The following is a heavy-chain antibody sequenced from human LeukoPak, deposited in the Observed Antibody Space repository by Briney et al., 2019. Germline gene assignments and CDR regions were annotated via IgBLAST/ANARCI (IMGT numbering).Heavy chain of an antibody. D-gene: IGHD3-10*01. V-gene: IGHV1-18*01. CDR3: ARPRVYGSGSYYTDFDY. CDR1: GYTFTSYG. Sequence: ASMKVSCKASGYTFTSYGISWVRQAPGQGLEWMGWISAYNGNTNYAQKLQGRVTMTTDTSTSTAYMELRSLRSDDTAVYYCARPRVYGSGSYYTDFDYWGQGTLVTVSS. J-gene: IGHJ4*02. CDR2: ISAYNGNT.